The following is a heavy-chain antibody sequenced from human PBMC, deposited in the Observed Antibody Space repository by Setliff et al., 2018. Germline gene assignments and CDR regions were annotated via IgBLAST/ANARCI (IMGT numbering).Heavy chain of an antibody. CDR1: GFTFSSYG. Sequence: GGSLRLSCAASGFTFSSYGMHWVRQAPGKGLEWVAFIWCDGSDKYYADSVKGRFTISRDNSRNTLYLQMSSLRGEDTAVYYCARAHPHDFGEYVDYWGQGTLVTVSS. J-gene: IGHJ4*02. V-gene: IGHV3-33*08. CDR3: ARAHPHDFGEYVDY. CDR2: IWCDGSDK. D-gene: IGHD3-10*01.